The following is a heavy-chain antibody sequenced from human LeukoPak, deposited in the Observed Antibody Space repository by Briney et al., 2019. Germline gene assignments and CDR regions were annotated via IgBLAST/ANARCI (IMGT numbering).Heavy chain of an antibody. J-gene: IGHJ4*02. D-gene: IGHD5-18*01. V-gene: IGHV1-69*13. CDR3: ARVHGGYSYEGYFDY. CDR1: GGTFSSYA. Sequence: GASVNVSCKASGGTFSSYAISWVRQAPGQGLEWMGGIIPIFGTANYAQKFQGRVTITADESTSTAYMELSSLRSEDTAVYYCARVHGGYSYEGYFDYWGQGTLVTVSS. CDR2: IIPIFGTA.